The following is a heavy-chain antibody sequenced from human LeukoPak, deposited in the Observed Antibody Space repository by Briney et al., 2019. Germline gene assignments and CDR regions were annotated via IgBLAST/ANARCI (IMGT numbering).Heavy chain of an antibody. D-gene: IGHD3-22*01. CDR3: ASQPATYYYDSSGLLRESFDY. CDR2: MNPNSGGT. Sequence: ASVKVSCKASGYNFTGYHLHWVRQAPGQGLEWMGNMNPNSGGTNYAQKFQGRVTMTRDTSISTAYMELSRLRSDDTAVYYCASQPATYYYDSSGLLRESFDYWGQGTLVTVSS. J-gene: IGHJ4*02. CDR1: GYNFTGYH. V-gene: IGHV1-2*02.